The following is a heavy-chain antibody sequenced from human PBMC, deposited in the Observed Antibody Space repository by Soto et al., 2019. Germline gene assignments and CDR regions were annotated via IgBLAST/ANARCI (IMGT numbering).Heavy chain of an antibody. Sequence: QVQLQQWGAGLLKPSETLSVTCAVYGGSFSGYYWSWIRQPPGKGLEWIGGSGHGGGTIYNPSRETRVTISEDSSNNQFSLKVNSVTAADTAVYYCARHGGYYFDYWGQGAPVTVSS. D-gene: IGHD3-16*01. V-gene: IGHV4-34*01. CDR3: ARHGGYYFDY. CDR2: SGHGGGT. J-gene: IGHJ4*02. CDR1: GGSFSGYY.